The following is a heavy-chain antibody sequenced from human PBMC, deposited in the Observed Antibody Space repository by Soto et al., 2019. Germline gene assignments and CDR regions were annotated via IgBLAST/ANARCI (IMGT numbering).Heavy chain of an antibody. D-gene: IGHD6-19*01. J-gene: IGHJ5*02. CDR1: GYTFTSYG. CDR3: ARAGIAGAGSGSCFDP. CDR2: ISAYNGNT. V-gene: IGHV1-18*01. Sequence: QVQLVQSGAEVKKPGASVKVSCKASGYTFTSYGISWVRQAPGQGLEWMGWISAYNGNTNYAQKLQGRVTMTTDTSTSTAYMELRSWRSADRAVYYWARAGIAGAGSGSCFDPWGQGTLVTVSS.